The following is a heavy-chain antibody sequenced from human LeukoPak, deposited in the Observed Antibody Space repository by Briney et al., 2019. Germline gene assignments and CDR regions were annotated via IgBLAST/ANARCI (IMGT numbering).Heavy chain of an antibody. D-gene: IGHD3-22*01. Sequence: PAGALSLTCTVSGGSISSGDYYWSWIRPPPGKGLEWIGYIYYSGGTYYNPSLKSRVTISVDTSKNQFSLKLSSVTAADTAVYYCARVYYYDSSGYYFFYYWGQRTLVTVSS. CDR2: IYYSGGT. V-gene: IGHV4-30-4*01. CDR3: ARVYYYDSSGYYFFYY. J-gene: IGHJ4*02. CDR1: GGSISSGDYY.